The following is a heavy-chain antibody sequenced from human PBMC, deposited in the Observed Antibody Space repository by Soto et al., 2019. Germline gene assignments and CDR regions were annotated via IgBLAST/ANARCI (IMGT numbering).Heavy chain of an antibody. CDR2: ISAYNGNT. CDR1: GYTFTSYV. J-gene: IGHJ5*02. V-gene: IGHV1-18*01. CDR3: ARGGDIVVVVAATRAFDP. D-gene: IGHD2-15*01. Sequence: ASVKVSCKASGYTFTSYVISWVRQAPGQGLEWMGWISAYNGNTNYAQKLQGRVTMTTDTSTSTAYMELRSLRPDDTAVYYCARGGDIVVVVAATRAFDPWGQGTLVTVSS.